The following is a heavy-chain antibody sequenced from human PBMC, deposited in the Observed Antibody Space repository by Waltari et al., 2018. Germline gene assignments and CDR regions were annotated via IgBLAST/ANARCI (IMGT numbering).Heavy chain of an antibody. Sequence: EVQLVESGGGLVKPGGSLRLSCAASGFTFSSYSMNWVRQAPGKGLEWVSSISSSSSYIYYADSVKGRFTISRDNAKNSLYLQMNSLRAEDTAVYYCARGMRFRELTYYYGMDVWGQGTTVTVSS. CDR1: GFTFSSYS. D-gene: IGHD3-10*01. CDR3: ARGMRFRELTYYYGMDV. J-gene: IGHJ6*02. CDR2: ISSSSSYI. V-gene: IGHV3-21*01.